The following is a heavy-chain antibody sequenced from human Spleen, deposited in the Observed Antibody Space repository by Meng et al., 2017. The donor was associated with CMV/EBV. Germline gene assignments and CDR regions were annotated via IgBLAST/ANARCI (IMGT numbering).Heavy chain of an antibody. J-gene: IGHJ3*02. CDR2: INPNSGGT. D-gene: IGHD2-21*01. CDR1: GYTFTGYY. Sequence: ASVKVSCKASGYTFTGYYMHWVRQAPGQGLEWMGWINPNSGGTNYAQKFQGRVTMTRDTSISTAYMELSRLRSDDTAVYYCARKGEVIAPGAFDIWGQGTMVTVSS. V-gene: IGHV1-2*02. CDR3: ARKGEVIAPGAFDI.